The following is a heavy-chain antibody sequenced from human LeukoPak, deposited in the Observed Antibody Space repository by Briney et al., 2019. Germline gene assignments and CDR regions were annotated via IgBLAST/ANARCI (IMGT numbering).Heavy chain of an antibody. D-gene: IGHD3-9*01. CDR1: GYTFTSYY. CDR3: ARARNQVLRYFDWFYYFDY. J-gene: IGHJ4*02. V-gene: IGHV1-46*01. CDR2: INPSGGST. Sequence: ASVKVSCKASGYTFTSYYMHWVRQAPGQGLEWMGIINPSGGSTNYAQKFQGRVTITADESTSTAYMELSSLRSEDTAVYYCARARNQVLRYFDWFYYFDYWGQGTLVTVSS.